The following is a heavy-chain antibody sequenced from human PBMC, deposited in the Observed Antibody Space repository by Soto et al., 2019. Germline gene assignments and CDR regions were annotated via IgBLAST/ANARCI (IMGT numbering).Heavy chain of an antibody. CDR1: GGPFSGFY. CDR3: ARFRRGPAALFDKN. V-gene: IGHV4-34*01. D-gene: IGHD2-2*01. Sequence: SETLSLTCAVYGGPFSGFYWSWIRQPPGKELEWIGEINQSGTTNYNPSLKSRVTMSVDTSKKQFSLNLGSVTAADTAIYYCARFRRGPAALFDKNWGPGTLVTVSS. J-gene: IGHJ4*02. CDR2: INQSGTT.